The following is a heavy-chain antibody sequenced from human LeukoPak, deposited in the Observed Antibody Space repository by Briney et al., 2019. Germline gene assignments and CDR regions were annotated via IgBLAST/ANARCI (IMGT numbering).Heavy chain of an antibody. CDR3: AKDGSRGGSHPYFHY. V-gene: IGHV3-43D*03. J-gene: IGHJ4*02. CDR2: ISWDGGTT. CDR1: GFTFDDYA. D-gene: IGHD1-26*01. Sequence: GGSLRLSCAASGFTFDDYAMHWVRQAPGKGLEWVSLISWDGGTTYYADSVKGRFTISRDNSKNSLYLQMNSLRAEDTAFYYCAKDGSRGGSHPYFHYWGQGTLVTVSS.